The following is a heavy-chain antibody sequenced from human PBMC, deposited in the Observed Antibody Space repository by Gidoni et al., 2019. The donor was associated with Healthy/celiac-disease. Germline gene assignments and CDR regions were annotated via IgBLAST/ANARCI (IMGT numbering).Heavy chain of an antibody. CDR1: GFTFSSYG. V-gene: IGHV3-33*01. Sequence: VQPGRSLRLSCAASGFTFSSYGMHWVRQAPGKGLEWVAIIWYDGSNKYYADSVKGRFTISRDNSKNTLYLQMNSLRAEDTAVYYCARGLWFGELEGGFDYWGQGTLVTVSS. J-gene: IGHJ4*02. CDR3: ARGLWFGELEGGFDY. D-gene: IGHD3-10*01. CDR2: IWYDGSNK.